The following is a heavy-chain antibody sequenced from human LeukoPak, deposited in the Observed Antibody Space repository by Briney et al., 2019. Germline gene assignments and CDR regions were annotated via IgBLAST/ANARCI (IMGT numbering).Heavy chain of an antibody. V-gene: IGHV4-59*01. Sequence: SETLSLTCTVSGGSFSGYYWSWIRQPPGKGLEWIGYISYSGSTNYKPSLKSRVTISLDASKNQFSLKLSSVTAADTAVYCCAGGGTYYYDSSGYHWGQGTLVTVSS. J-gene: IGHJ4*02. CDR2: ISYSGST. D-gene: IGHD3-22*01. CDR3: AGGGTYYYDSSGYH. CDR1: GGSFSGYY.